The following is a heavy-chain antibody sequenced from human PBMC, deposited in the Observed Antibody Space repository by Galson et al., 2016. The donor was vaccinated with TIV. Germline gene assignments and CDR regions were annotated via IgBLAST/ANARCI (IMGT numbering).Heavy chain of an antibody. CDR3: ARDLAGRDDY. Sequence: IGTVGDTYYPASVKGRFTISRDNAKNTLFLQMHSLRVEDTGVYYCARDLAGRDDYWGQGTLVTVSS. V-gene: IGHV3-13*01. J-gene: IGHJ4*02. D-gene: IGHD6-19*01. CDR2: IGTVGDT.